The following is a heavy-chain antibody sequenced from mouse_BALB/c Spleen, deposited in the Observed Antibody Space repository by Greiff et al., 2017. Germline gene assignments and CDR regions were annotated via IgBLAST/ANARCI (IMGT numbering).Heavy chain of an antibody. D-gene: IGHD1-1*01. J-gene: IGHJ3*01. CDR1: GYSITSGYY. CDR3: ARGPPYYGIFAY. Sequence: ESGPGLVKPSQSLSLTCSVTGYSITSGYYWNWIRQFPGNKLEWMGYISYDGSNNYNPSLKNRISITRDTSKNQFFLKLNSVTTEDTATYYCARGPPYYGIFAYWGQGTLVTVSA. V-gene: IGHV3-6*02. CDR2: ISYDGSN.